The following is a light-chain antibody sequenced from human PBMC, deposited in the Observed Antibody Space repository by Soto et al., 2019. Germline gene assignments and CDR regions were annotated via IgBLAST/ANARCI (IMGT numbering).Light chain of an antibody. CDR1: SSDIGAYNF. V-gene: IGLV2-14*03. CDR3: TSWTTSNTMI. J-gene: IGLJ2*01. CDR2: DVN. Sequence: QSALTQPASVSGSPGQSITISCTGTSSDIGAYNFVSWYQQHPGKAPKLMLYDVNIRPSGVSNRFSGSKSGNPASLTISGLQAEDEADYYFTSWTTSNTMIFGGGTKLPVL.